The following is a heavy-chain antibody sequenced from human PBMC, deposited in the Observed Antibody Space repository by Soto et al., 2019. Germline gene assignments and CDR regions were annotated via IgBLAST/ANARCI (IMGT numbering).Heavy chain of an antibody. J-gene: IGHJ3*02. CDR2: IKKDGSQI. CDR3: ARDVSPGSSSLYLDAFDI. V-gene: IGHV3-7*05. D-gene: IGHD6-13*01. Sequence: EVQLVESGGGLVQPGGSLRLSCVASGFSFGSSWMTWVRQAPGKGLEWVANIKKDGSQISYLDSVRGRFTISRDNAKNSLYLQMNSLRAEDTALYYCARDVSPGSSSLYLDAFDIWGQGKMVTVSS. CDR1: GFSFGSSW.